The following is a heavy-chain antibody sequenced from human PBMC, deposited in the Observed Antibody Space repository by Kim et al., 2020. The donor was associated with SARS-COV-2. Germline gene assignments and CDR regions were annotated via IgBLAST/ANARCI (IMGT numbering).Heavy chain of an antibody. CDR1: GFTFSSYG. V-gene: IGHV3-30*18. D-gene: IGHD3-22*01. Sequence: GGSLRLSCAASGFTFSSYGMHWVRQAPGKGLEWVAVISYDGSNKYYADSVKGRFTISRDNSKNTLYLQMNSLRAEDTAVYYCAKDPIESKSSRKKYYYDSSGYYNWFDPWGQGTLVTVSS. J-gene: IGHJ5*02. CDR2: ISYDGSNK. CDR3: AKDPIESKSSRKKYYYDSSGYYNWFDP.